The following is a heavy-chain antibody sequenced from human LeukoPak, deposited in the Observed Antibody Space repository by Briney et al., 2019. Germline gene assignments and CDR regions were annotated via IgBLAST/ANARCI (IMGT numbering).Heavy chain of an antibody. V-gene: IGHV3-7*01. Sequence: GGSLRLSCAASGFTFRSHWMTWVSQVPGNGLEWVANINQDGSEKFYVDSVKGRFTTSRDNAKNSLYLQMNSLRAEDTALYYSARDNSDYVEGDYWGQGTLVTVSS. D-gene: IGHD4-11*01. J-gene: IGHJ4*02. CDR3: ARDNSDYVEGDY. CDR2: INQDGSEK. CDR1: GFTFRSHW.